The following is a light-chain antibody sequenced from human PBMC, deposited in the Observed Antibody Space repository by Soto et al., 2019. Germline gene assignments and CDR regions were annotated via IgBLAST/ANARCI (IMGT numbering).Light chain of an antibody. CDR1: SSDVGGYNY. CDR3: QSYDSSLSGWGV. J-gene: IGLJ3*02. V-gene: IGLV2-8*01. Sequence: QSALTQPPSASGSPGQSVTISCTGSSSDVGGYNYVSWYQQYPGKAPKLMIYDVEKRPSGVPDRFSGSKSGSSASLAITGLQADDQADYYCQSYDSSLSGWGVFGGGTKVTVL. CDR2: DVE.